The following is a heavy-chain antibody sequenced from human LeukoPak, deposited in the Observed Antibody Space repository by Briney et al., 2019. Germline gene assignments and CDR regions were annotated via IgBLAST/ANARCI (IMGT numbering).Heavy chain of an antibody. V-gene: IGHV4-38-2*02. CDR1: GYSISSGYY. CDR2: IYHSGST. D-gene: IGHD3-10*01. J-gene: IGHJ4*02. Sequence: SETLSLTCTVSGYSISSGYYWGWILQAPGKGLEWIVSIYHSGSTYYNPSLKSRVTISVDTSKNQFSLKLSSVTAADTAVYYCARRGSITGDYWGQGTLVTVSS. CDR3: ARRGSITGDY.